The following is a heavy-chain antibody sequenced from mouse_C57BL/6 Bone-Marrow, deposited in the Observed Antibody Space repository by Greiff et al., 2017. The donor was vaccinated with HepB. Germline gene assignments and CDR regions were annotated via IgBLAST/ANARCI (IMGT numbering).Heavy chain of an antibody. D-gene: IGHD2-5*01. CDR3: VSLYYSNYEFAY. J-gene: IGHJ3*01. CDR2: IRSKSNNYAT. CDR1: GFSFNTYA. V-gene: IGHV10-1*01. Sequence: EVQLVESGGGLVQPKGSLKLSCAASGFSFNTYAMNWVRQAPGKGLEWVARIRSKSNNYATYYADSVKDRFTISRDDSESMLYLQMNNLKTEDTAMYYCVSLYYSNYEFAYWGQGTLVTVSA.